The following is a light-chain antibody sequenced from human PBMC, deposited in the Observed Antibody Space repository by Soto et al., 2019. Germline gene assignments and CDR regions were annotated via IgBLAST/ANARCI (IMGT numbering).Light chain of an antibody. CDR2: LGF. J-gene: IGKJ1*01. V-gene: IGKV2-28*01. CDR1: QSLLHSNGYNY. CDR3: MQPLQTPWT. Sequence: DIVMTQSPLSLPVTPGEPASISCRSSQSLLHSNGYNYLDWYLQKPGQSPQVLIYLGFNRASGVPDRFSGSGSGTDFTLKISRVEAEDVGVYYCMQPLQTPWTFGQGTKVEIK.